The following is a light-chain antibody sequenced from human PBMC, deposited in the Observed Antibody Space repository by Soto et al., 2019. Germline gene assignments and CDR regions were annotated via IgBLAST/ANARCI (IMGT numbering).Light chain of an antibody. CDR1: SGSVSTSYY. Sequence: QAVVTQEPSFSVSPGGTVTLTCGLSSGSVSTSYYPSWYQQTPGQAPRTLIYSTNTRSSGVPDRFSGSILGNKAALPITGAQADDESDYYCVLYMGQPVFGGGTKVTVL. V-gene: IGLV8-61*01. CDR2: STN. J-gene: IGLJ3*02. CDR3: VLYMGQPV.